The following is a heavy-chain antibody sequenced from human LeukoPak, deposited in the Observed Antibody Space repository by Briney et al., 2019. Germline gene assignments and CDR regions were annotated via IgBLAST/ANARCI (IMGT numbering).Heavy chain of an antibody. D-gene: IGHD6-19*01. J-gene: IGHJ6*02. CDR3: TKDIGKFYTSGWNYFSMDV. CDR1: GFTFSSYS. CDR2: ISLNSGII. Sequence: GGSLRLSCAASGFTFSSYSMNWVRQAPGKGLEWVSSISLNSGIIDYADSVKGRFTISRDNAKNSLYLQMNSLRAEDTALYYCTKDIGKFYTSGWNYFSMDVWGQGTTVTVSS. V-gene: IGHV3-9*01.